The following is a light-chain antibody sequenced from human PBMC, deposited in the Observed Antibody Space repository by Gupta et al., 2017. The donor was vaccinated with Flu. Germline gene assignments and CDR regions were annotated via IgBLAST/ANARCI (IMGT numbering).Light chain of an antibody. CDR3: EQAEENPPYT. CDR1: QSIRSF. CDR2: GAS. J-gene: IGKJ2*01. Sequence: SSLSASVGDRVTITCRTSQSIRSFLNWYKQKPGEAPKLLISGASAWHSGVPSRSGGSGDGTDFTLTISSGQPEHSATYYCEQAEENPPYTFGQGTKLEIK. V-gene: IGKV1-39*01.